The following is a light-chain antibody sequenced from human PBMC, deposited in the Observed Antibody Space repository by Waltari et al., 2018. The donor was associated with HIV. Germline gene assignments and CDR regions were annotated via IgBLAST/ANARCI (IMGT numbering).Light chain of an antibody. V-gene: IGLV8-61*01. CDR3: VLYMGSGIWV. CDR2: STN. J-gene: IGLJ3*02. CDR1: SGSVSTSYY. Sequence: QTVVTQEPSFSVSPGGTVTLTCGLSSGSVSTSYYPRWYQQTPGQPPRTLIYSTNTRSSGVPDRFSGSILGNKAALTITGAQADDESDYYCVLYMGSGIWVFGGGTKLTVL.